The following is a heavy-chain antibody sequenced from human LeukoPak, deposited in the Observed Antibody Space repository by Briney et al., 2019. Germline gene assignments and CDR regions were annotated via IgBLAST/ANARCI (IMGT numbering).Heavy chain of an antibody. V-gene: IGHV4-4*07. CDR3: VRDGTGDSSGWHL. D-gene: IGHD6-19*01. J-gene: IGHJ4*02. CDR1: GGSISSYY. Sequence: SETLSLTCTVSGGSISSYYWSWIRQPAGKGLEWIGRIYTSGSTNYNPSLKSRVSMSVDTSKNQFLLRLRSVTAADTAVYYCVRDGTGDSSGWHLWGQGTLVTVSS. CDR2: IYTSGST.